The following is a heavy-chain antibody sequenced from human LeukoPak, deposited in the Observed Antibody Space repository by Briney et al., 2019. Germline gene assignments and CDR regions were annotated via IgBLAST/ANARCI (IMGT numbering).Heavy chain of an antibody. Sequence: PGGSLRLSCAASGFTFSSYWMSWVRQAPGKGLEWVANIKQDGSEKYYVDSVKGRFTISRDNAKNSLYLQMNSLRAEDTAVYYCARRDRAVAGTSDYYYYYMDVWGKGTTVTVSS. V-gene: IGHV3-7*01. CDR1: GFTFSSYW. CDR2: IKQDGSEK. J-gene: IGHJ6*03. CDR3: ARRDRAVAGTSDYYYYYMDV. D-gene: IGHD6-19*01.